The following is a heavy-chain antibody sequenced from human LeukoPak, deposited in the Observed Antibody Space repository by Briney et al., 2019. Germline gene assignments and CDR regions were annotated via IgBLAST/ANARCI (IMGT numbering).Heavy chain of an antibody. CDR2: IYYSGST. J-gene: IGHJ4*02. D-gene: IGHD3-10*01. CDR3: ARGGLDYYGSGSYPYYFDY. Sequence: SETLSLTCTVSGGSISSSSYYWGWIRQPPGKGLEWIGSIYYSGSTYYNPSLKSRVTISVDTSKNQFSLKLSSVTAADTAVYYCARGGLDYYGSGSYPYYFDYWGQGTLVTVSS. CDR1: GGSISSSSYY. V-gene: IGHV4-39*01.